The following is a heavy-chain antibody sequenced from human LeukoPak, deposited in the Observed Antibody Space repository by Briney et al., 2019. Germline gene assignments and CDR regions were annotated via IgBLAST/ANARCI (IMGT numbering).Heavy chain of an antibody. CDR3: ARDGIAVAGTVLYYYYYYMDV. Sequence: PSETLSLTCTVSGGSISSYYWSWIRQPAGKRLEWIGRIYTSGSTNYNPSLKSRVTMSVDTSKNQFSLKLSSVTAADTAVYYCARDGIAVAGTVLYYYYYYMDVWGKGTTVTVSS. CDR1: GGSISSYY. D-gene: IGHD6-19*01. CDR2: IYTSGST. V-gene: IGHV4-4*07. J-gene: IGHJ6*03.